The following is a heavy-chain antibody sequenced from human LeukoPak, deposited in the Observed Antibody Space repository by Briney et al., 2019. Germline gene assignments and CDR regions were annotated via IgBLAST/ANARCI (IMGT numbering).Heavy chain of an antibody. CDR3: AKGAVYGYDFWSGYSHYFDY. J-gene: IGHJ4*02. D-gene: IGHD3-3*01. Sequence: GGSLRLSCAASGFTFSSYAMSWVRQAPGKGLEWVSATSGSGGSTYYADSVKGRFTISRDNSKNTLYLQMNSLRAEDTAVYYCAKGAVYGYDFWSGYSHYFDYWGQGTLVTVSS. CDR1: GFTFSSYA. CDR2: TSGSGGST. V-gene: IGHV3-23*01.